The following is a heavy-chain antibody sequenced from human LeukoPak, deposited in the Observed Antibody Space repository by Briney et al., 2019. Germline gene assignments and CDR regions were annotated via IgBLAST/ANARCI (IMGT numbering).Heavy chain of an antibody. J-gene: IGHJ3*02. D-gene: IGHD3-3*01. V-gene: IGHV3-33*01. CDR3: ARTYDFGRGPPGDAFDN. CDR1: GFTFSSYG. CDR2: IWYDGSNK. Sequence: PGGSLRLSCAASGFTFSSYGMHWVRQAPGKGLEWVAVIWYDGSNKYYADSVKGRFTISRDNSKNTLYLQMNSLRAEDTAAYYCARTYDFGRGPPGDAFDNWGPGTLVTVSS.